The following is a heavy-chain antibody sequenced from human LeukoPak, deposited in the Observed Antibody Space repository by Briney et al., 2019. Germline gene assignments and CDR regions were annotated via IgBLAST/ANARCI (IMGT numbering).Heavy chain of an antibody. CDR2: IYYSGST. J-gene: IGHJ4*02. CDR1: GGSISSYY. Sequence: SETLSLTCTVSGGSISSYYWSWIRQPPGKGLGWIGYIYYSGSTNYNPSLKSRVTISVDTSKNQFSLKLSSVTAADTAVYYCARVGEGPLWVGFDYWGQGTLVTVPS. CDR3: ARVGEGPLWVGFDY. D-gene: IGHD1-26*01. V-gene: IGHV4-59*01.